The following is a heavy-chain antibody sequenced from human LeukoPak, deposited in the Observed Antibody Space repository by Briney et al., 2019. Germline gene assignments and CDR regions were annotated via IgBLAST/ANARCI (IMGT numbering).Heavy chain of an antibody. CDR2: INPNSGGT. V-gene: IGHV1-2*02. D-gene: IGHD6-19*01. CDR1: GYTFTGYY. Sequence: ASVKVSCKASGYTFTGYYMHWVRQAPGQGLEWVGWINPNSGGTHYARNFQGRVTMTRDTSISTGFMELSSLRSDDTAVYYCARQVAGSFDYWGQGTLVTVSS. J-gene: IGHJ4*02. CDR3: ARQVAGSFDY.